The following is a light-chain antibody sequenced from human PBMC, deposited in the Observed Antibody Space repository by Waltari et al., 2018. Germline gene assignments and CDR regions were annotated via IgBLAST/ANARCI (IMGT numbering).Light chain of an antibody. CDR1: QSVSMNY. V-gene: IGKV3-20*01. CDR2: GAS. J-gene: IGKJ4*01. CDR3: QQFGLIT. Sequence: KELKQKPGTQYLSQGEKDTLSCRASQSVSMNYLSWFQQKPGQAPRLLIYGASMRAAGVPDRFSGGGSGTDFTLTITRLEPEDFAVYYCQQFGLITFGGGTKVEIK.